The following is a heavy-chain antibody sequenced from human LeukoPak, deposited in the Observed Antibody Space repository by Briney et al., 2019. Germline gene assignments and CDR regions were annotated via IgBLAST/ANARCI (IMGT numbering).Heavy chain of an antibody. J-gene: IGHJ4*02. Sequence: SETLSLTCTVSGGSISSYYWSWIRQPPGKGLEWIGYIYHSGNTYYSPSLKSRVTISVDRSKNQFSLKLSSVTAADTAVYYCARDCSSTSCSIDYWGQGTLVTVSS. D-gene: IGHD2-2*01. V-gene: IGHV4-59*12. CDR3: ARDCSSTSCSIDY. CDR2: IYHSGNT. CDR1: GGSISSYY.